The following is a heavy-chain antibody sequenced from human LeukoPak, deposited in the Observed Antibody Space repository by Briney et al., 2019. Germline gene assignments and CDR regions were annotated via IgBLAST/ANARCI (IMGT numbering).Heavy chain of an antibody. CDR2: ISGSGGST. J-gene: IGHJ4*02. Sequence: GGSLRLSCAASGFTFSSYAMSWVRQAPGKGLEWVSAISGSGGSTYYADSVKGRFTISRDNSKNTLYLQMNSLRAEDTAVYYCAKGGYFDWFQSKEYFDYWGQGTLVSVSS. V-gene: IGHV3-23*01. CDR3: AKGGYFDWFQSKEYFDY. D-gene: IGHD3-9*01. CDR1: GFTFSSYA.